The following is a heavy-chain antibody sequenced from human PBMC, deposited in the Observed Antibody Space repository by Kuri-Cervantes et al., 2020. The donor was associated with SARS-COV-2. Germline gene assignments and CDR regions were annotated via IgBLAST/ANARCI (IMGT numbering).Heavy chain of an antibody. CDR1: GGSISSYY. J-gene: IGHJ4*02. CDR3: ARRLAYGSGSTFDY. Sequence: ESLKISCTVSGGSISSYYWSWIRQPPGKGLEWVGYIYYSGSTNYNPSLKSRVTISVDTSKNQLSLKLNSVTAADTAVYYCARRLAYGSGSTFDYWGQGTLVTVSS. V-gene: IGHV4-59*08. CDR2: IYYSGST. D-gene: IGHD3-10*01.